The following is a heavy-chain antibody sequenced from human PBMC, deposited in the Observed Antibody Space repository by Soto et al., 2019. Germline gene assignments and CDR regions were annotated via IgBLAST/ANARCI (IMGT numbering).Heavy chain of an antibody. D-gene: IGHD3-3*01. CDR2: ISHDGSEK. J-gene: IGHJ6*02. Sequence: GVSLRLSCAASGFIFSSYGMHWVRQAPGKGLEWVALISHDGSEKYYAHSVRGRFTISRDNPENTLYLQMDSLRDEDTALYYCVKVQCMFGIFGVVNDYYYGLDVWGQGTCVTVS. CDR1: GFIFSSYG. V-gene: IGHV3-30*18. CDR3: VKVQCMFGIFGVVNDYYYGLDV.